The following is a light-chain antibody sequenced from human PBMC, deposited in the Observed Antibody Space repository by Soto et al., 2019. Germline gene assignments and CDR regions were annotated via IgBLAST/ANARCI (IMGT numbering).Light chain of an antibody. J-gene: IGLJ2*01. V-gene: IGLV2-23*01. CDR1: SRGVGRYNL. CDR3: CSYAGSSNYLV. Sequence: QSALTQPASVSGSPGQSITISCTGTSRGVGRYNLVSWYQQHPGKAPKLMIYEGSKRPSGVSNRFSGSKSGNTASLTISGLQADDEADYYCCSYAGSSNYLVFGGGTKVTVL. CDR2: EGS.